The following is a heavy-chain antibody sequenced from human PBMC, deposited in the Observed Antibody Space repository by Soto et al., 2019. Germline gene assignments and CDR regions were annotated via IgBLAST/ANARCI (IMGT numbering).Heavy chain of an antibody. CDR2: IYYSGTT. V-gene: IGHV4-59*08. J-gene: IGHJ4*02. CDR3: ARRYGYSFDY. D-gene: IGHD5-18*01. Sequence: QVQLQESGPGLVKPSETLSLTCTVSGGSISSYYWSWIRQPPGKGLEWIGYIYYSGTTNYNPPLRXRVTISVDPSKNQFSLKLSSVTAADTAVYYCARRYGYSFDYWGQGTLVTVSS. CDR1: GGSISSYY.